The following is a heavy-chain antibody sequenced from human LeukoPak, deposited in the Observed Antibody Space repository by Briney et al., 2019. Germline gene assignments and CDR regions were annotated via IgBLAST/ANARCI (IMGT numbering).Heavy chain of an antibody. J-gene: IGHJ5*02. CDR1: GYTFTRHH. Sequence: ASVKVSCKTSGYTFTRHHIHRVRQAPGQGLEWMGVINPSGGTTTYAQNFQGRVTMTRDTSTITVYMELSSLRSDDTAVYYCARDRVGATLYNWFDPWGQGTLVTVSS. CDR2: INPSGGTT. CDR3: ARDRVGATLYNWFDP. V-gene: IGHV1-46*01. D-gene: IGHD1-26*01.